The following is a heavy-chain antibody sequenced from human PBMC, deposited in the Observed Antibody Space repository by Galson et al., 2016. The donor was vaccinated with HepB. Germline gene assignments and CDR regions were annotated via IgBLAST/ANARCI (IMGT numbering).Heavy chain of an antibody. V-gene: IGHV3-48*02. CDR2: INHDSSAM. CDR1: GFTFSAYP. Sequence: SLRLSCAASGFTFSAYPMNWVRQAPGKGLEWVSHINHDSSAMNYALSMKDRFTISGDNAKNSLFLQMDSLSDEDTAVYYCARDITWGLDYWGQGILVTVSS. J-gene: IGHJ4*02. D-gene: IGHD3-10*01. CDR3: ARDITWGLDY.